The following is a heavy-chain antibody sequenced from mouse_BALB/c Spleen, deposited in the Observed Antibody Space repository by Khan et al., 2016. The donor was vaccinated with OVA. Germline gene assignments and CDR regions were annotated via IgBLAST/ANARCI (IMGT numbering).Heavy chain of an antibody. J-gene: IGHJ3*01. V-gene: IGHV5-6*01. CDR1: GFTFSTYG. CDR2: VSTGGSYN. D-gene: IGHD1-1*01. Sequence: EVELVESGGDLVKPGGSLKLSCAASGFTFSTYGMSWVRQTPDKRLEWVTTVSTGGSYNYYPDSVKGRFTIYRDNAKNTLYLQMSSLKSEDKAMFYCTRLAYYYDSEGFAYWGQGTLVTVSA. CDR3: TRLAYYYDSEGFAY.